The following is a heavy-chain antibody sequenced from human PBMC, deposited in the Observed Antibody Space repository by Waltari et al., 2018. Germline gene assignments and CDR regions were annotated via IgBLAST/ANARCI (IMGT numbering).Heavy chain of an antibody. Sequence: QVQLVQSEAEVKKSGASVKVSCKASGYTFTDFFIHWVRQAPGQGLEWMGRINPKSGDTSYAQRFQGRVTMTGDTSITTGYMELTGLRSDDTTIYYCARSGGGTTTFGVAEWGQGSLVTVSS. CDR1: GYTFTDFF. J-gene: IGHJ4*02. CDR3: ARSGGGTTTFGVAE. D-gene: IGHD3-3*01. CDR2: INPKSGDT. V-gene: IGHV1-2*06.